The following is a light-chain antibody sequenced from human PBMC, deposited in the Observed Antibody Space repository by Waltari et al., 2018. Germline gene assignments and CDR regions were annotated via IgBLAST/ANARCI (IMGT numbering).Light chain of an antibody. CDR1: NSTIGSTT. CDR2: SNN. CDR3: STWDDRLTGVV. Sequence: QSVLAQPPSASGTPGQRITISRSGRNSTIGSTTVNWCQQFPGTAPRLLIYSNNQRPSGVPDRFSASKSGSSAALAIYGLHSEDEADYYCSTWDDRLTGVVFGGGTKVTVL. J-gene: IGLJ2*01. V-gene: IGLV1-44*01.